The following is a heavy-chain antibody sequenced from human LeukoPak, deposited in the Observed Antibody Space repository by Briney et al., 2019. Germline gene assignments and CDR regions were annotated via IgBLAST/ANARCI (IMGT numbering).Heavy chain of an antibody. J-gene: IGHJ5*02. CDR3: ARVAGGRYCSSTSCYMRGWFDP. D-gene: IGHD2-2*02. Sequence: GTSVKVSCKASGGTFSSYTISWVRQAPGQGLEWMGGIIPLFGTPDYAQQFQDRLTITADKSTSTAYMELSSLRSEDTAVYYGARVAGGRYCSSTSCYMRGWFDPWGQGTLVTVSS. CDR1: GGTFSSYT. CDR2: IIPLFGTP. V-gene: IGHV1-69*06.